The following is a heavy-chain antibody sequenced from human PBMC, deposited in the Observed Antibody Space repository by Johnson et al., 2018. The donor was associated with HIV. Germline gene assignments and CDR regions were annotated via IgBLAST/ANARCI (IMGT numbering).Heavy chain of an antibody. D-gene: IGHD3-10*01. CDR1: GFTFSSYD. CDR2: IGTAGDT. V-gene: IGHV3-13*01. J-gene: IGHJ3*02. Sequence: VQLVESGGGLAQPGESLRLSCAASGFTFSSYDMHWVRHVTGKGLDWISAIGTAGDTLYSGSVKGRFSISRDNAKNSLYLQMNSLRPGDTAGYYCVRGGSDAFDIWGQGTMVTVSS. CDR3: VRGGSDAFDI.